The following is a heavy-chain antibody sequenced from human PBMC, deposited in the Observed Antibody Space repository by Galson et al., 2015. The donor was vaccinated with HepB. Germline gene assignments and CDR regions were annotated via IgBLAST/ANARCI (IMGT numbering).Heavy chain of an antibody. CDR2: IYYSGST. J-gene: IGHJ4*02. D-gene: IGHD3-10*01. CDR3: ARVRRGSRRYYFDY. CDR1: GGSISSGDYY. Sequence: TCTVSGGSISSGDYYWSWIRQPPGKGLEWIGYIYYSGSTYYNPSLKSRVTISVDTSKNQFSLKLSSVTAADTAVYYCARVRRGSRRYYFDYWGQGTLVTVSS. V-gene: IGHV4-30-4*01.